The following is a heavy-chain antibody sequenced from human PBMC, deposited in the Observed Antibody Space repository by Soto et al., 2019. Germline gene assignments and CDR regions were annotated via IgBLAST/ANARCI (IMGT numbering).Heavy chain of an antibody. CDR3: ARVLFSGGSCYSEGDWWFDP. V-gene: IGHV3-33*01. D-gene: IGHD2-15*01. Sequence: QVQLVESGGGVVQPGRSLRLSCAASGFTFSSYGMHWVRQAPGKGLEWVAVIWYDGSNKYYADSVKGRFTISRDNSKNTLYLQMNSLRAEDTAVYYCARVLFSGGSCYSEGDWWFDPWGQGTLVTVSS. J-gene: IGHJ5*02. CDR2: IWYDGSNK. CDR1: GFTFSSYG.